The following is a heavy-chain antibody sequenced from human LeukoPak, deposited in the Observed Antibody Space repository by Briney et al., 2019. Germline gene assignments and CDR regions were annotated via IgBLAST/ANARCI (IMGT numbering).Heavy chain of an antibody. CDR1: GYTFTDYY. J-gene: IGHJ4*02. D-gene: IGHD6-19*01. V-gene: IGHV1-69-2*01. Sequence: ASVKVSCKVSGYTFTDYYMQWVQQAPGKGLEWMGLVDPEDGETIYAGKFQGRVTITADTSTDTAYMELSSLRSEDTAVYYCAILIVAGTHFDYWGQGTLVTVSS. CDR3: AILIVAGTHFDY. CDR2: VDPEDGET.